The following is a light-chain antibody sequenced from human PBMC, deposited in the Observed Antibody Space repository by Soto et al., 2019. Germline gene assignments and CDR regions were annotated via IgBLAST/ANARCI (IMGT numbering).Light chain of an antibody. CDR3: QHSFVPPRT. CDR1: QSVSSY. J-gene: IGKJ1*01. Sequence: DIQMTQSPSSLSASVGDRVTITCRASQSVSSYLNWYQQKPGKAPKVLIYAASALQSGVPARFSGSGYATDFTLTIASLQPEDFATYYCQHSFVPPRTFGQGTKVEIK. CDR2: AAS. V-gene: IGKV1-39*01.